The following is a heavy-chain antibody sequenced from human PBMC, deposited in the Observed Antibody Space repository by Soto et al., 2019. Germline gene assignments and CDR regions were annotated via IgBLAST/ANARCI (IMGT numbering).Heavy chain of an antibody. J-gene: IGHJ4*02. CDR2: ISYDGSNK. CDR1: GFTFSSYG. D-gene: IGHD6-13*01. Sequence: GGSLRLSCAASGFTFSSYGMHWVRQAPGKGLEWVAVISYDGSNKYYADSVKGRFTISTDNSKNTLYLQMNSLRAEDTAVYYCAKDFWAVSSSWYGGYFDYWGQGTLVTVSS. CDR3: AKDFWAVSSSWYGGYFDY. V-gene: IGHV3-30*18.